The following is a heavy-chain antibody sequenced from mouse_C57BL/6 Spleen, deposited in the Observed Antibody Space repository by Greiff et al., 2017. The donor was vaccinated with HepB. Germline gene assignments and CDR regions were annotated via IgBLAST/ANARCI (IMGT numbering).Heavy chain of an antibody. D-gene: IGHD1-1*01. Sequence: QVQLKQPGAELVMPGASVKLSCKASGYTFTSYWMHWVKQRPGQGLEWIGEIDPSDSYTNYNQKFKGKSTLTVDKSSSTAYMQLSSLTSEDSAVYYCARGGHYYGSEWYFDVWGTGTTVTVSS. CDR1: GYTFTSYW. V-gene: IGHV1-69*01. J-gene: IGHJ1*03. CDR2: IDPSDSYT. CDR3: ARGGHYYGSEWYFDV.